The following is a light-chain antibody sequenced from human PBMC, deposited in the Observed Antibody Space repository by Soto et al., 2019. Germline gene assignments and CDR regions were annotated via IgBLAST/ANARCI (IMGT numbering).Light chain of an antibody. V-gene: IGKV1-39*01. CDR3: QHIYTIPIT. CDR1: QGVSKY. J-gene: IGKJ5*01. Sequence: DIQLTQSPSSLSASVGDRVTITCRGSQGVSKYLNWYQQRPGRAPMLLIYATFNLQHGVPSRFSGNGSGAVFTLTISSLQPEDFATYYCQHIYTIPITFGQGTRLEIK. CDR2: ATF.